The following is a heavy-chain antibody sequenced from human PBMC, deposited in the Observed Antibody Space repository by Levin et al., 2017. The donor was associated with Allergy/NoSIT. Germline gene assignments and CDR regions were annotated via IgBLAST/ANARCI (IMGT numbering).Heavy chain of an antibody. CDR1: GFTFSSYA. D-gene: IGHD5-12*01. J-gene: IGHJ4*02. V-gene: IGHV3-64D*06. Sequence: GGSLRLSCSASGFTFSSYAMHWVRQAPGKGLEYVSAISSNGGITHYADSVKGRFTISRDNSKNTLYLQMSSLSAEDTAVYYCVKDTGSMVATMGWGQGTLVTVSS. CDR3: VKDTGSMVATMG. CDR2: ISSNGGIT.